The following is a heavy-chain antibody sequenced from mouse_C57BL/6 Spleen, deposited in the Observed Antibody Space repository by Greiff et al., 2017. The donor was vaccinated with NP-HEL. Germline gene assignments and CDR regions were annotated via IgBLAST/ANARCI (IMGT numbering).Heavy chain of an antibody. CDR1: GYTFTSYW. J-gene: IGHJ3*01. D-gene: IGHD4-1*01. CDR2: IYPGSGST. Sequence: QVQLQQPGAELVKPGASVKMSCKASGYTFTSYWITWVKQRPGQGLEWIGDIYPGSGSTNYNEKFKSKATLTVDTSSSTAYMQLSSLTSEDSAVYYWARRGNWDGAWFAYWGQGTLVTVSA. CDR3: ARRGNWDGAWFAY. V-gene: IGHV1-55*01.